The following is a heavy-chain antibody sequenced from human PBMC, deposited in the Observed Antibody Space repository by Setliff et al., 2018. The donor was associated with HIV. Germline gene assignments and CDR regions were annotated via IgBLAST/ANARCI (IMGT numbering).Heavy chain of an antibody. J-gene: IGHJ4*02. D-gene: IGHD1-26*01. CDR1: GGSISSGGYY. Sequence: SETLSLTCTVSGGSISSGGYYWSWIRQPAGKGLEWIGRIYTSGSTNYNPSLKSRLTISVDTSKNQFSLTLSSVTAADTAVYYCARDSALIVGAARFYFDYWGQGTLVTVSS. V-gene: IGHV4-61*02. CDR2: IYTSGST. CDR3: ARDSALIVGAARFYFDY.